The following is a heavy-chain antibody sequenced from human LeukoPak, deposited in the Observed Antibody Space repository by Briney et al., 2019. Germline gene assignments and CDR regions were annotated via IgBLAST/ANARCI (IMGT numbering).Heavy chain of an antibody. J-gene: IGHJ6*04. CDR1: RFTFDEYG. D-gene: IGHD3-10*02. Sequence: GGSLRLSCAASRFTFDEYGMSWVRQTAGKGLEWVSGINWNGRSIGYVDSVKGRFTISRDNAKNSLYLQMNSLRAEDTAVYYCAELGITTIGGVWGKGTTVTISS. V-gene: IGHV3-20*04. CDR3: AELGITTIGGV. CDR2: INWNGRSI.